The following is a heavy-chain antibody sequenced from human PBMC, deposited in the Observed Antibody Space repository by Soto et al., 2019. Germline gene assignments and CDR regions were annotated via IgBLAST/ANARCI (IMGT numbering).Heavy chain of an antibody. CDR2: INSDGSHT. CDR3: VRDYNLVAELFDP. CDR1: TFRSYV. V-gene: IGHV3-74*01. Sequence: TFRSYVMHWVRKKPGKGLVWVSRINSDGSHTTYADSVKGRFTVSRDNAKNTLYLQMNSLRVDYTAVYDCVRDYNLVAELFDPW. D-gene: IGHD2-15*01. J-gene: IGHJ5*02.